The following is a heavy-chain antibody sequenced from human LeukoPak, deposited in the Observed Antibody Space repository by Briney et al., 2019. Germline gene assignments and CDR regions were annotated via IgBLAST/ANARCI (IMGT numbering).Heavy chain of an antibody. J-gene: IGHJ4*02. CDR3: ASSWDY. CDR2: ISSSSDYI. V-gene: IGHV3-21*01. Sequence: KTGGSLRLSCAASGFTFSSYTMNWVRQAPGKGLEWVSSISSSSDYIYYPDSVKGRFPISRDNAKNPLYLQMNDLRADDTAVYYCASSWDYWGQGTLVTVSS. CDR1: GFTFSSYT. D-gene: IGHD2-15*01.